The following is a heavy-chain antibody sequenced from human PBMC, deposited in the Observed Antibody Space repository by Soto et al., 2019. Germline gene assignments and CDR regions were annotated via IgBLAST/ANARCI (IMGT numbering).Heavy chain of an antibody. CDR3: ARYGDYGDFTVFDY. J-gene: IGHJ4*02. V-gene: IGHV1-69*02. D-gene: IGHD4-17*01. CDR2: IIPILGIA. Sequence: QVQLVQSGAEVKKPGSSVQVSCKASGGTFSSYTISWVRQAPGQGLEWMGRIIPILGIANYAQKFQGRVTITADKSPRTAYMELSSLRSDDTAVYYCARYGDYGDFTVFDYWGQGTLVTVSS. CDR1: GGTFSSYT.